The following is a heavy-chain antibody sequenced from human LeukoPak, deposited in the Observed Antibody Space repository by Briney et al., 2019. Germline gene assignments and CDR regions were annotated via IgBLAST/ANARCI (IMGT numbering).Heavy chain of an antibody. D-gene: IGHD6-19*01. Sequence: PGGTLRLSCAASGFTLSSYTMTCVREAPGMGLEWVSAIGGSIDNTYYADSVKGRFTISRDISKNTLYLQMNSLRAEDTALYYCAKDNLAVARNSYYFDYWGQGTLVTVSS. CDR1: GFTLSSYT. CDR2: IGGSIDNT. J-gene: IGHJ4*02. V-gene: IGHV3-23*01. CDR3: AKDNLAVARNSYYFDY.